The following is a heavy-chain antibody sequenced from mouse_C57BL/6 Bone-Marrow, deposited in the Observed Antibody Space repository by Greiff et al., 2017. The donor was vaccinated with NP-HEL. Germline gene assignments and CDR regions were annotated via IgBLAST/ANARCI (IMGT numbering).Heavy chain of an antibody. J-gene: IGHJ3*01. CDR2: INPYNGDT. CDR1: GYSFTGYF. D-gene: IGHD1-1*01. Sequence: VQLQQSGPELVKPGDSVKISCKASGYSFTGYFMNWVMRSHGKSLEWIGRINPYNGDTFYNQKFKGKATLTVDKSSSTAHMELRSLTSEDSAVYYCAKGIYYYAPFAYWGQGTLVTVSA. V-gene: IGHV1-20*01. CDR3: AKGIYYYAPFAY.